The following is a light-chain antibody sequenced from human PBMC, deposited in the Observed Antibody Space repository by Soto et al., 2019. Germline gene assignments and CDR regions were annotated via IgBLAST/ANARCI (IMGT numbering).Light chain of an antibody. V-gene: IGKV3D-15*01. CDR1: QSVDSN. CDR3: HQYGNSPRT. J-gene: IGKJ1*01. Sequence: EIVLTQSPATLSVSPGERVALSCRASQSVDSNLAWYQQRPGQAPRLLIFGASSRATGIPARFSGSGSGTDFTLTISSLEPEDFAVYYCHQYGNSPRTFGQGTKVDIK. CDR2: GAS.